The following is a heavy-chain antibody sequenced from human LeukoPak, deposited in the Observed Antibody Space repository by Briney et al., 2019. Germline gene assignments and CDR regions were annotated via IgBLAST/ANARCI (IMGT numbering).Heavy chain of an antibody. CDR2: IWYDGSNK. J-gene: IGHJ6*03. D-gene: IGHD4-17*01. V-gene: IGHV3-33*01. CDR3: ARVTVTTETYYYYYMDV. CDR1: GFTFSSYG. Sequence: PGRSLRLSCAASGFTFSSYGMHWVRQAPAKGLEWVAVIWYDGSNKYYADSVKGRFTISRDNSKNTLYLQMNSLRAEDTAVYYCARVTVTTETYYYYYMDVWGKGTTVTVSS.